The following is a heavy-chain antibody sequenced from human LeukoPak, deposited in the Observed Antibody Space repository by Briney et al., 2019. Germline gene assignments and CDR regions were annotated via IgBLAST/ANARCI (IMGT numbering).Heavy chain of an antibody. D-gene: IGHD1-26*01. J-gene: IGHJ4*02. Sequence: ASVRVSCKASGYTFTGYYMHWVRQAPGQGLEWMGWINPNSGGTNYAQKFQGRVTMTRDTPISTAYMELSRLRSDDTAVYYCAKPTGSYSGSYEIDYWGQGTLVTVSS. V-gene: IGHV1-2*02. CDR3: AKPTGSYSGSYEIDY. CDR1: GYTFTGYY. CDR2: INPNSGGT.